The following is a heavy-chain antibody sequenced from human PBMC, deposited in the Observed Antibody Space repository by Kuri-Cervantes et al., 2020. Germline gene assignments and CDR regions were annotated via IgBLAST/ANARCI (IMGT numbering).Heavy chain of an antibody. D-gene: IGHD3-3*01. Sequence: GESLKISCAASGFTFSSYSMNWVRQAPGKGLEWVSSISSSSSYIYYADSVKGRFTISRDNAKNSLYLQMNSLRAEDTAVYYCARLRDFWSGYYRPAGDYWGQGTLVTVSS. CDR3: ARLRDFWSGYYRPAGDY. J-gene: IGHJ4*02. CDR2: ISSSSSYI. V-gene: IGHV3-21*01. CDR1: GFTFSSYS.